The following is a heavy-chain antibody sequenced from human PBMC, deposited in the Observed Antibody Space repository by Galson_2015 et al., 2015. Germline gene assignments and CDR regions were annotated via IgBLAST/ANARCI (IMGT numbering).Heavy chain of an antibody. CDR3: ARGRRGISFLSFDP. Sequence: LSLTCAVSGGYSWNWIRQPPGKGLEFIGYIYPSGNTYYNPSLESRVTISVDRSKTQFSLNLSSVTAADTAVYYCARGRRGISFLSFDPWGQGRLVTVSS. D-gene: IGHD2/OR15-2a*01. J-gene: IGHJ5*02. V-gene: IGHV4-30-2*01. CDR2: IYPSGNT. CDR1: GGYS.